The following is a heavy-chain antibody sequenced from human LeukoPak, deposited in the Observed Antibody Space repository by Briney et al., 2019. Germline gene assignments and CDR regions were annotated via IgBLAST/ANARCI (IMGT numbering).Heavy chain of an antibody. CDR2: IYYSGST. CDR3: ALELRGGSGYDRNYGDYGEDAFDI. D-gene: IGHD4-17*01. Sequence: PSQTLSLTCTVSGGSVSSGSYYWSWIRQPPGKGLEWIGYIYYSGSTNYNPSLKSRVTISVDTSKNQFSLKLSSVTAADTAVYYCALELRGGSGYDRNYGDYGEDAFDIWGQGTMVTVSS. V-gene: IGHV4-61*01. CDR1: GGSVSSGSYY. J-gene: IGHJ3*02.